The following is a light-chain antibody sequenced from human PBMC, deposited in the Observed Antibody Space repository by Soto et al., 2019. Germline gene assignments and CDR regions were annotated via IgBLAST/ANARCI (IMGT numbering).Light chain of an antibody. CDR3: QQAHSFPIT. CDR1: QGISSW. V-gene: IGKV1-12*01. J-gene: IGKJ5*01. CDR2: AAS. Sequence: DIQMTQSPSSVSAAVGDRVTITCRASQGISSWLAWYHQKPGRAPKLMIYAASSLQGGVPSRFSGSGSGTAFTLTISSLQPEDFATYYCQQAHSFPITFGHGTRLEI.